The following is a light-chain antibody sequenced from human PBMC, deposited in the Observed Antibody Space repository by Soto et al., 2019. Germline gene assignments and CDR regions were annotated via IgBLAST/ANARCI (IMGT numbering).Light chain of an antibody. CDR2: GAS. J-gene: IGKJ5*01. Sequence: EIVMTQSPATLSVSPGERATLSCRASQSVSSNLAWYQQKPGQAPRLLIYGASTRATGIPARFSGSGSGTEFTLTISSLQSEDVAVYYCQKYNNWPPITFGQGTRLEIK. CDR1: QSVSSN. CDR3: QKYNNWPPIT. V-gene: IGKV3-15*01.